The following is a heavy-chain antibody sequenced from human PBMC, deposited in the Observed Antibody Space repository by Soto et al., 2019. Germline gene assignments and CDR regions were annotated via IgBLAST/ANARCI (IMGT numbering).Heavy chain of an antibody. V-gene: IGHV1-69*13. J-gene: IGHJ5*02. CDR2: IIPIFGTA. CDR3: ARDELSYYGSGSYYRGFDP. CDR1: GGTFSSYA. Sequence: GASVKVSCKASGGTFSSYAISWVRQAPGQGLEWMGGIIPIFGTANYAQKFQGRVTITADESTSTAYMELSSLRSEDTAVYYCARDELSYYGSGSYYRGFDPWGQGTLVTVSS. D-gene: IGHD3-10*01.